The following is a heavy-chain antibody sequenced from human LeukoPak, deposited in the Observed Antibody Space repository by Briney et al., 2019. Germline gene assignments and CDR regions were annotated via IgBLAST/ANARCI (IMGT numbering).Heavy chain of an antibody. Sequence: ASVKVSCKASGYTFTGYYMHWVRQAPGQGLEWMGWINPNSGGTNYSQKFQGRVTMTRDTSNSTAYMELSRLRSDDTAVYYCARDPIGGSSGYSNWFDPWGQGTLVTVSS. V-gene: IGHV1-2*02. J-gene: IGHJ5*02. CDR1: GYTFTGYY. CDR2: INPNSGGT. CDR3: ARDPIGGSSGYSNWFDP. D-gene: IGHD3-22*01.